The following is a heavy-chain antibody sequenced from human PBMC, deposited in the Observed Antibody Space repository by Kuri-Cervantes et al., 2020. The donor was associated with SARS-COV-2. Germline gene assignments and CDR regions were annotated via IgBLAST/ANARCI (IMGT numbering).Heavy chain of an antibody. CDR3: ARDPNANHNNWFDP. D-gene: IGHD4/OR15-4a*01. CDR1: GGSFSGYY. Sequence: SETLSLTCTVYGGSFSGYYWSWIRQPPGKGLEWIGEINHSGSTNYNPSLKSRVTISVDTSKNQFSLKLSSVTAADTAVYYCARDPNANHNNWFDPWGRETLVTVSS. CDR2: INHSGST. V-gene: IGHV4-34*01. J-gene: IGHJ5*02.